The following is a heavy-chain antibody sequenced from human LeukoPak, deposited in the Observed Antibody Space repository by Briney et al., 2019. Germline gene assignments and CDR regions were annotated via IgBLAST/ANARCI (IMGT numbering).Heavy chain of an antibody. V-gene: IGHV3-66*02. Sequence: PGGSLRLSCEAAGVTSNYMTWVRQAPGKGLEWVSVIYNGGTTYYADSVKGRFTISRDNSKSTLFVYLQMNSLRTDDTALYYCAGGGEAARSLAYWGQGALVTVSS. CDR2: IYNGGTT. D-gene: IGHD6-6*01. CDR3: AGGGEAARSLAY. CDR1: GVTSNY. J-gene: IGHJ4*02.